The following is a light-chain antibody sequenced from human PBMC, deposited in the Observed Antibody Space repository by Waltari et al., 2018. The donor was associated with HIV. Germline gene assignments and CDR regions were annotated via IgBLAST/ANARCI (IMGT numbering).Light chain of an antibody. CDR2: WAA. CDR3: HQYYSIPRT. CDR1: HSLLYASNNKNF. J-gene: IGKJ1*01. Sequence: DIVMTQSPASLTVSLGEGATINCNSSHSLLYASNNKNFLAWYQQKPGQPPELLINWAAARESGVPDRFSGSGSEIGFTLTISSLQAEDEAIYYCHQYYSIPRTFGQGTKLEI. V-gene: IGKV4-1*01.